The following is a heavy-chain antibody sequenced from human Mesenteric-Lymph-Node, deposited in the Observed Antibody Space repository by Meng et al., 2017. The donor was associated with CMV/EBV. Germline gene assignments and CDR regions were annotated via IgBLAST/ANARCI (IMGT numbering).Heavy chain of an antibody. Sequence: ETLSLTCVVSGGSFSNYYWTWIRQAPGKGLEWVSSISSSSRYIYYADSVKGQFTISRDNAKNSLYLQMNSLRAEDTAVYYCARAKDIIVVPAGYGMDVWGQGTTVTVSS. D-gene: IGHD2-2*01. CDR3: ARAKDIIVVPAGYGMDV. CDR2: ISSSSRYI. V-gene: IGHV3-21*01. CDR1: GGSFSNYY. J-gene: IGHJ6*02.